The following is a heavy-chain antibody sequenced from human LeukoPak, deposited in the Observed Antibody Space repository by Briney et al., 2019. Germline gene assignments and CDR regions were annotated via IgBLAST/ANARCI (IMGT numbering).Heavy chain of an antibody. J-gene: IGHJ6*02. CDR3: AKCHFWSGYYTSYGMDV. V-gene: IGHV3-23*01. D-gene: IGHD3-3*01. CDR1: GFTFSSYA. CDR2: ISGSGGST. Sequence: GGSLRLSCAASGFTFSSYAMSWVRQAPGKGLEWVSAISGSGGSTYYADSVKSRFTISRDNSKNTLYLQMNSLRAEDTAVYYCAKCHFWSGYYTSYGMDVWGQGTTVTVSS.